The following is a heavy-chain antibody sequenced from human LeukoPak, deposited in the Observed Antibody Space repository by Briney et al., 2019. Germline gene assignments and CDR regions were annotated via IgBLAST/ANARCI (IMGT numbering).Heavy chain of an antibody. Sequence: SETLSLTCTVSGGYIKTYYWSWSRQSPGKGLEWIGSMSYSGTSNCIPSLKSRVSMTIDISKNQFSLKLTSVTAADTALYFCAAGSRPYYFYYMAVWGTGTTVSVSS. CDR2: MSYSGTS. V-gene: IGHV4-59*08. CDR3: AAGSRPYYFYYMAV. CDR1: GGYIKTYY. J-gene: IGHJ6*03.